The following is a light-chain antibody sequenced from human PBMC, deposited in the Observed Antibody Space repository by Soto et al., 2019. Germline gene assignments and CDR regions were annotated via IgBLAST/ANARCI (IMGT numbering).Light chain of an antibody. J-gene: IGKJ1*01. CDR1: QSLSSTY. V-gene: IGKV3-20*01. Sequence: EIVLTQSPGTLSLSPGERATLSCRASQSLSSTYVAWYQQKPGQAPRLLIYGASKRATGIPDRFSGSASGTDLTLTISRLEPEDFAVYYCHQYGSSPWTFGQGTKVEIK. CDR2: GAS. CDR3: HQYGSSPWT.